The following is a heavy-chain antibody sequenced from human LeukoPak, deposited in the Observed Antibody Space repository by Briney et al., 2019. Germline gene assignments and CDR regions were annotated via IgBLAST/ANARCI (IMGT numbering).Heavy chain of an antibody. Sequence: GGSLRLSCAASGCSFSSFAMSWVRQTPGKGLEWVSHASVGGDVTHYVDSVKGRFTISRDNSKNTLYLQMNNLRVEATAVYYCAKDRWFGGLFPSDYWGQGNLVTVSS. V-gene: IGHV3-23*01. CDR1: GCSFSSFA. J-gene: IGHJ4*02. CDR3: AKDRWFGGLFPSDY. D-gene: IGHD3-10*01. CDR2: ASVGGDVT.